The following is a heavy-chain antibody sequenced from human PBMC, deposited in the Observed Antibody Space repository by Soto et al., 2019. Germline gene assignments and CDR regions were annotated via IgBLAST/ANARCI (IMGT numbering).Heavy chain of an antibody. Sequence: SETLSLTCTVSGGSISSSSYYWGWIRQPPGKGLEWIGSIYYSGSTYYNPSLKSRVTISVDTSKNQFSLKLSSVTAADTAVYYCARPHYDFWSGPNLFDPWGQGT. CDR3: ARPHYDFWSGPNLFDP. D-gene: IGHD3-3*01. CDR1: GGSISSSSYY. V-gene: IGHV4-39*01. J-gene: IGHJ5*02. CDR2: IYYSGST.